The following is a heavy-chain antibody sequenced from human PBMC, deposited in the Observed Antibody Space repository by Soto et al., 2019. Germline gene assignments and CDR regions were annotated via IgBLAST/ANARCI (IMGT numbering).Heavy chain of an antibody. J-gene: IGHJ4*02. D-gene: IGHD1-1*01. CDR3: VRATYCDHWNLDF. CDR1: GFTFNDHY. Sequence: ESGGDLVQPGGSLRLSCTASGFTFNDHYMDWARQAPGKGLEWVGRSRNKANSYTTAYAASVKGRFTISRDDSKNSVYLQMDSLKIEDTAVYYCVRATYCDHWNLDFWGQGTLVIVSS. CDR2: SRNKANSYTT. V-gene: IGHV3-72*01.